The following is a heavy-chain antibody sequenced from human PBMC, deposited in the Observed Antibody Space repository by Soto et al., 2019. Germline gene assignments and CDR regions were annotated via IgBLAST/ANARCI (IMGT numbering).Heavy chain of an antibody. J-gene: IGHJ4*02. V-gene: IGHV2-5*02. CDR2: IYWDDDK. Sequence: QVTLEESGPTRVKPTQTLTLTCTFSGFSLATSGVGVGWVRQPPGKALERLALIYWDDDKRYSPSLRSRLTVTKDTARNQVVLTMTNMAPVDTATYYCAHRVGLQGNWNGGYFDFWGQGALVTVSS. CDR1: GFSLATSGVG. D-gene: IGHD1-1*01. CDR3: AHRVGLQGNWNGGYFDF.